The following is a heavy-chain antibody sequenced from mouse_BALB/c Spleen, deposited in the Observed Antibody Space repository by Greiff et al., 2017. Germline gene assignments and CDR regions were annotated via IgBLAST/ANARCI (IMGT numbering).Heavy chain of an antibody. Sequence: VQLKESGGGLVQPGGSLKLSCAASGFTFSSYGMSWVRQTPDKRLELVATINSNGGSTYYPDSVKGRFTISRDNAKNTLYLQMSSLKSEDTAMYCCARGAGAMDYWGQGTSVTVSS. J-gene: IGHJ4*01. CDR3: ARGAGAMDY. CDR2: INSNGGST. CDR1: GFTFSSYG. V-gene: IGHV5-6-3*01.